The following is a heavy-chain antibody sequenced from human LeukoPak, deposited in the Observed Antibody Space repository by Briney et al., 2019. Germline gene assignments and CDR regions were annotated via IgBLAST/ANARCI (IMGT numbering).Heavy chain of an antibody. D-gene: IGHD3-10*01. CDR3: ARFLKSHIASGGLRYYYGSGSFDY. J-gene: IGHJ4*02. V-gene: IGHV3-11*04. CDR2: ISSSGSTI. CDR1: GFTFSDYY. Sequence: GGSLRLSCAASGFTFSDYYMSWIRQAPGKGLEWVSYISSSGSTIYYADSVKGRFTISRDNAKNSLYLQMNSLRAEDTAVYYCARFLKSHIASGGLRYYYGSGSFDYWGQGTLVTVSS.